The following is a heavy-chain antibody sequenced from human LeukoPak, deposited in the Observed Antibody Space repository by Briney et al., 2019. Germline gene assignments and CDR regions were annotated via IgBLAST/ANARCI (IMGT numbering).Heavy chain of an antibody. Sequence: SVKVSCKASGGTFSSYTISWVRQAPGQGLEWMGRIIPILGIANYAQKFQGSVTITADKSTSTAYMELSSLRSEDTAVYYCARDPSDSSSWIKGYFQHWGQGTLVTVSS. CDR3: ARDPSDSSSWIKGYFQH. D-gene: IGHD6-13*01. V-gene: IGHV1-69*04. J-gene: IGHJ1*01. CDR2: IIPILGIA. CDR1: GGTFSSYT.